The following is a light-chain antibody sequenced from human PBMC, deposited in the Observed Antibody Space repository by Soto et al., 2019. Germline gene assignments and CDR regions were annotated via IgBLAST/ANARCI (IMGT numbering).Light chain of an antibody. CDR1: TIGAHSF. CDR2: DVS. Sequence: QSALTQPRSLSGSPGQSVTISCTGPTIGAHSFVSWYQDRPDKVPKLLIYDVSQRPSGIPDRFSGSRSANTASLTISGLQADDAAAYYCCSYTGNKVFVFGTGTKVTAL. V-gene: IGLV2-11*01. CDR3: CSYTGNKVFV. J-gene: IGLJ1*01.